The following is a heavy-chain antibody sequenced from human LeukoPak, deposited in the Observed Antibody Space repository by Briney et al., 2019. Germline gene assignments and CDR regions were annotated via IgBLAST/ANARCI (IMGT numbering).Heavy chain of an antibody. J-gene: IGHJ6*03. CDR3: AVYGSGFFP. CDR1: GFTFSNYW. V-gene: IGHV3-74*01. D-gene: IGHD3-10*01. Sequence: TGGSLRLSCAASGFTFSNYWMHWVRQAPGKGLVWVSRINSDGSNTNYADSVKGRFTISRDNAKNTLYLQMNSLRAEDTAVYYCAVYGSGFFPWGKGTTVTISS. CDR2: INSDGSNT.